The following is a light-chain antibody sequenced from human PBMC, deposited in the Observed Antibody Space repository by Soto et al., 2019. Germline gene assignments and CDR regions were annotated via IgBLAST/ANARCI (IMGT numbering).Light chain of an antibody. CDR1: NSDVGASHY. J-gene: IGLJ2*01. Sequence: QSALTQPRSVSGSPGQSVTISCTGTNSDVGASHYVSWYQQNPGKAPKLLIYDVTKRPSGVPHRFSGSKSANTASPIISGLQAEDEADYYCCSFAGSYSWVFGGGTKLTVL. CDR2: DVT. V-gene: IGLV2-11*01. CDR3: CSFAGSYSWV.